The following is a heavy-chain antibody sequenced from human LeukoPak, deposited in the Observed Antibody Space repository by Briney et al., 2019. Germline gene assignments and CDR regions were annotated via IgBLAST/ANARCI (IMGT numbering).Heavy chain of an antibody. CDR2: ISVRGNT. V-gene: IGHV3-23*01. CDR3: AKAPVTPCSGAYCYPFDY. CDR1: GFTLSSYA. Sequence: GGSLRLSWAAAGFTLSSYAMSWVRQGPGKGLEWVSAISVRGNTYHADAVKGGFTISRDSSKNTLYRQMNSLTDEDAAVYYCAKAPVTPCSGAYCYPFDYWGQGTLVTVSS. D-gene: IGHD2-15*01. J-gene: IGHJ4*02.